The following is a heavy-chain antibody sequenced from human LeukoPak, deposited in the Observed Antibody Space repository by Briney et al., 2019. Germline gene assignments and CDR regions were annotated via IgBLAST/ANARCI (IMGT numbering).Heavy chain of an antibody. D-gene: IGHD5-24*01. Sequence: PSETLSLTCTVSGYSISSGYYWGWIRQPPGKGLEWIGSIYHSGSTYYNPSLKSRVTISVDTSKNQFSLKLSSVTAADTAVYYCAREMATISYYYYYMDVWGKGTTVTISS. CDR3: AREMATISYYYYYMDV. J-gene: IGHJ6*03. V-gene: IGHV4-38-2*02. CDR2: IYHSGST. CDR1: GYSISSGYY.